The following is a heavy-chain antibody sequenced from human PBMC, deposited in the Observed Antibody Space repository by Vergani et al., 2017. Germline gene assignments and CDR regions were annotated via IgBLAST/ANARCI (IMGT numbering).Heavy chain of an antibody. V-gene: IGHV2-26*01. CDR1: GFSLSNARMG. CDR2: IFSNDEK. D-gene: IGHD3-3*01. J-gene: IGHJ6*03. Sequence: QVTLKESGPVLVKPTETLTLTCTVSGFSLSNARMGVSWIRQPPGKALEWLAHIFSNDEKSYSTSLKSRLTISKDTSKSQVVLTMTNMDPVDTATYYWARIPRYYDFWSGYYWDYYYYMDVWGKGTTVTVSS. CDR3: ARIPRYYDFWSGYYWDYYYYMDV.